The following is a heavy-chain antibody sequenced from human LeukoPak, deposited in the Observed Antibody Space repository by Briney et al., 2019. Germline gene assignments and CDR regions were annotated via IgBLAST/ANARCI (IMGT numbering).Heavy chain of an antibody. D-gene: IGHD3-22*01. J-gene: IGHJ5*02. CDR3: AGMHDSTVGFDP. V-gene: IGHV4-59*01. Sequence: PSETLSLTCTVSGGSISSYYWSWIRQPPGKGLEWIGYIYYSGSTNYNPSLKSRVTISVDTSKNQFSLKLSSVTAADTAVYYCAGMHDSTVGFDPWGQGTLVTVSS. CDR2: IYYSGST. CDR1: GGSISSYY.